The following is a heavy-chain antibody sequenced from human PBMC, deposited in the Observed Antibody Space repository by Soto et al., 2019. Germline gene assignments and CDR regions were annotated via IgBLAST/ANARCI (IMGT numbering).Heavy chain of an antibody. Sequence: QVQLVQSGAEVKKPGASVKVSCKASGYTFTGYYMHWVRQAPGQGLEWMGWINPNSGGTNYAQKCQGWVTMTRDTSISTAYMELSRLRSDDTAVYYCARGIITMVRGVGIDYWGQGTLVTVSS. D-gene: IGHD3-10*01. J-gene: IGHJ4*02. V-gene: IGHV1-2*04. CDR1: GYTFTGYY. CDR2: INPNSGGT. CDR3: ARGIITMVRGVGIDY.